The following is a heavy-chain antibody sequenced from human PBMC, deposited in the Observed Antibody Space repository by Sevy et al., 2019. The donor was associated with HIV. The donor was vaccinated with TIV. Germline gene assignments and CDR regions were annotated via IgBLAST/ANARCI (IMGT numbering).Heavy chain of an antibody. CDR2: ISAYNGNT. CDR1: GYTFTSYG. J-gene: IGHJ4*02. V-gene: IGHV1-18*01. CDR3: ARDLRSIAVAGHFDY. Sequence: ASVKVSCKASGYTFTSYGISWLRQAPGQGLEWMGWISAYNGNTNYAQKLQGRGTMTTDTSTGTAYIELRSLRSDDTAVYYCARDLRSIAVAGHFDYWGQGTLVTVSS. D-gene: IGHD6-19*01.